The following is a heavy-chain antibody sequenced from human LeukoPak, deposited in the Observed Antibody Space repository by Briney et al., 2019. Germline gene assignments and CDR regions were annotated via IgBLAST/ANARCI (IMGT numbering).Heavy chain of an antibody. CDR3: ARVVVAPSDYYYYYMDV. CDR1: GYTFTSYY. CDR2: INPSGGST. J-gene: IGHJ6*03. D-gene: IGHD2-15*01. Sequence: ASVKVSCKASGYTFTSYYMHWVRQAPGQGLEWMGIINPSGGSTSYAQKFQGRVTMTGDMSTSTDYMELSSLRSEDTAVYYCARVVVAPSDYYYYYMDVWGKGTTVTISS. V-gene: IGHV1-46*01.